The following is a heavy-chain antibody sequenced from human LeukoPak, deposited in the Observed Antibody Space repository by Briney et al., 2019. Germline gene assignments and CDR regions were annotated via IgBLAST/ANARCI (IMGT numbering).Heavy chain of an antibody. D-gene: IGHD4-23*01. J-gene: IGHJ4*02. Sequence: PSETLSLTCTVSGGSISSSSYYWAWIRQPPGKGLEWIGAIYYNGCTYYNPSLKSRVTISVDTSKNQFSLKVSSVTAADTAVYYCAPTYGGETAELHYWGQGTLVTVSS. CDR3: APTYGGETAELHY. CDR2: IYYNGCT. V-gene: IGHV4-39*01. CDR1: GGSISSSSYY.